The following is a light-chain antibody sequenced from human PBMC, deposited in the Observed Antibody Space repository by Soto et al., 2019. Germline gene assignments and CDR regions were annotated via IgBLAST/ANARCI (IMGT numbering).Light chain of an antibody. Sequence: QSVLTQPPSVSGAPGQRVTISCTGSSSNTGAGYDVHWYQQLPGTAPKLLIYGNSNRPSGVPDRFSGSKSDTSASLAITGLQAEDEADYYCQSYDSSLSGWVFGGGTKLTVL. CDR3: QSYDSSLSGWV. CDR1: SSNTGAGYD. J-gene: IGLJ3*02. V-gene: IGLV1-40*01. CDR2: GNS.